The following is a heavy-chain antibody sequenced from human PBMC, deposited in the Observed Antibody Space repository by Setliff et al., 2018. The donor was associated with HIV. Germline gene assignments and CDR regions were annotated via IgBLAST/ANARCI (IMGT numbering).Heavy chain of an antibody. CDR2: IFYGGRT. CDR1: GGSISTSSFS. CDR3: ARGYGGTYYSDSSGYYYKVDAFDI. D-gene: IGHD3-22*01. V-gene: IGHV4-39*07. Sequence: SETLSLTCTVSGGSISTSSFSWGWVRQSPGRGLEWTGSIFYGGRTYYNPSLRSRLTMSVDTSKIQSSLELRSLTAADTAVYYCARGYGGTYYSDSSGYYYKVDAFDIWGQGTVVTVSS. J-gene: IGHJ3*02.